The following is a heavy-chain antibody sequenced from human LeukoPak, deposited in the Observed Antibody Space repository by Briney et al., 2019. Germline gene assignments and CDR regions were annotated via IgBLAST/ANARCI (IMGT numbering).Heavy chain of an antibody. V-gene: IGHV1-3*01. CDR2: INAGDGNT. Sequence: GASVKISCKASGYTFTNYAIHWVRRAPGQRLEWMGWINAGDGNTQYSQNFQARVTITRDTSASTAYMELGSLISEDTAVYYCARSTWLQRSYYLDYWGQGTLVTVSS. CDR3: ARSTWLQRSYYLDY. CDR1: GYTFTNYA. J-gene: IGHJ4*02. D-gene: IGHD5-18*01.